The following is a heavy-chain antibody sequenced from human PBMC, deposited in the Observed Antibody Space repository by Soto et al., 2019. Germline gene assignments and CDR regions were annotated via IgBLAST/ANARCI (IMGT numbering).Heavy chain of an antibody. CDR1: GGSFMGYC. V-gene: IGHV4-34*01. D-gene: IGHD2-2*01. J-gene: IGHJ3*02. Sequence: SETLSVSCGVDGGSFMGYCWTWIRQPPGRGLEWIGYIDHSGSTNYNPSLKSRVTISVDTSKNQFSLKLSSVTAADTAVYYCARDCISTSCPGAFDIWGQGTMVTVSS. CDR3: ARDCISTSCPGAFDI. CDR2: IDHSGST.